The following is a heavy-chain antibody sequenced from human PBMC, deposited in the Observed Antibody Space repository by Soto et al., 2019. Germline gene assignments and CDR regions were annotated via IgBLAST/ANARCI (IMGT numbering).Heavy chain of an antibody. V-gene: IGHV1-46*01. Sequence: SVKVSCKASGYTFTRYYMHWVRQAPGQGLEWMGIINPSGGSTSYAQKFQGRVTMTRDTSTSTVYMELSSLRSEDTDVYYCARAEAAAGDYWGQGTLVTVSS. CDR1: GYTFTRYY. CDR2: INPSGGST. CDR3: ARAEAAAGDY. J-gene: IGHJ4*02. D-gene: IGHD6-13*01.